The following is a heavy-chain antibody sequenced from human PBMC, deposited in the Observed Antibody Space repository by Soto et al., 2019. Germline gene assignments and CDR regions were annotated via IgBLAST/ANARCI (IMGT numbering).Heavy chain of an antibody. Sequence: QVQLVQSGAEVKKPGASVKVSCKASGYTFTSYDINWVRQATGQGLEWMGWMNPNSGNTGYAQKFQGRVTMTRNTSISKAYMELSSLRSEDTAVYYCARKGMTTVTPTYYYGMDVWGQGTTVTVSS. V-gene: IGHV1-8*01. J-gene: IGHJ6*02. CDR3: ARKGMTTVTPTYYYGMDV. CDR2: MNPNSGNT. CDR1: GYTFTSYD. D-gene: IGHD4-17*01.